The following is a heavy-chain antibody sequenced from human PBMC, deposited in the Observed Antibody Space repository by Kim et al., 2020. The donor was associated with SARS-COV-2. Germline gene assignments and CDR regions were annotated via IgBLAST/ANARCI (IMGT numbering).Heavy chain of an antibody. D-gene: IGHD2-21*02. CDR2: ISSDGYNK. CDR3: ATLQTGQYGGDPRRGY. J-gene: IGHJ4*02. Sequence: GGSLRLSCAASAFTFSSYGMIWVRHAPGKGLDWVSLISSDGYNKYYADSVKGRFTISRDNSKNTLYLQMNSLTTDDPSVYYCATLQTGQYGGDPRRGYWGQGTLVTVSS. V-gene: IGHV3-30*03. CDR1: AFTFSSYG.